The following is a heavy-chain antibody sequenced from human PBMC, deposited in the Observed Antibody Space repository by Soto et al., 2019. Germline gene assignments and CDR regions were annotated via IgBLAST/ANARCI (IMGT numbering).Heavy chain of an antibody. CDR3: AQDRGCSGSTCYQAY. Sequence: GGSLRLSCAASGFTFSDCGLSWVRQAPGKGLEWVSSISVSRGSTTYYAGSVKGRFTISRDNSKNTLYLQMNSLRVEDTAVYYCAQDRGCSGSTCYQAYWGPGTLVTVSS. D-gene: IGHD2-2*01. CDR2: ISVSRGSTT. CDR1: GFTFSDCG. J-gene: IGHJ4*02. V-gene: IGHV3-23*01.